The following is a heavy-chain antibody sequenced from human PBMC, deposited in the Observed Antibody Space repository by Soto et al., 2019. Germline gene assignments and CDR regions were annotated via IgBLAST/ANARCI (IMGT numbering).Heavy chain of an antibody. D-gene: IGHD4-4*01. CDR3: ARPLWRDDYNWGYFDL. V-gene: IGHV3-30*14. Sequence: QVQLVESGGGVVQPGRSLRLSCAASGFTFSSYAMHWVSQAPGKGLEWVAVISYDGSNKYYTDSVKGRFTISRDNSKNPLYLEMNRLRDEDTAVYYCARPLWRDDYNWGYFDLWGRGTLVTVSS. CDR1: GFTFSSYA. J-gene: IGHJ2*01. CDR2: ISYDGSNK.